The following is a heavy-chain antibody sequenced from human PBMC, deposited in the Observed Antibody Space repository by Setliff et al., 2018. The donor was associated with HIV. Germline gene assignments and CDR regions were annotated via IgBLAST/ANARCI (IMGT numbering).Heavy chain of an antibody. J-gene: IGHJ4*02. D-gene: IGHD2-2*01. CDR2: IYYSGTT. V-gene: IGHV4-61*01. CDR1: GDSVSIASYY. Sequence: SETLSLTCTVSGDSVSIASYYWGWIRQPLGKGLEWIGYIYYSGTTKYNPSLKSLVTISVDTSKNQFSLKLSSVTAADTAVYYCASSPAWRSDFGLHTFDYWGQGTLVTVSS. CDR3: ASSPAWRSDFGLHTFDY.